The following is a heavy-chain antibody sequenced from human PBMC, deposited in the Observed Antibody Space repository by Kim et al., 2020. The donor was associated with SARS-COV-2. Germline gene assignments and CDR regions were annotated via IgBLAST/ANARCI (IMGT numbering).Heavy chain of an antibody. CDR3: ARGRELLVLNWFDP. CDR2: IIPIFGTA. D-gene: IGHD1-26*01. CDR1: GGTFSSYA. V-gene: IGHV1-69*13. Sequence: SVKVSCKASGGTFSSYAISWVRQAPGQGLEWMGGIIPIFGTANYAQKFQGRVTITADESTSTAYMELSSLRSEDTAVYYCARGRELLVLNWFDPWGQGTLVTVSS. J-gene: IGHJ5*02.